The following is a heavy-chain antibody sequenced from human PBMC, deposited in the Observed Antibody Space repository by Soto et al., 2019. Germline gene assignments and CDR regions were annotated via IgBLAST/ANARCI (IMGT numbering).Heavy chain of an antibody. J-gene: IGHJ6*02. Sequence: SQTLSLTCAISGDSVSSNSATWNWIRQSPSRGLEWLGRTYFRSQWYYDYAVSVTSRLTINPDTSKNQFSLQLNSVTPEDTAVYYCARPPSPAFYSGYDNWDYYYYGMDVWGQGTTVTVSS. CDR1: GDSVSSNSAT. D-gene: IGHD5-12*01. V-gene: IGHV6-1*01. CDR3: ARPPSPAFYSGYDNWDYYYYGMDV. CDR2: TYFRSQWYY.